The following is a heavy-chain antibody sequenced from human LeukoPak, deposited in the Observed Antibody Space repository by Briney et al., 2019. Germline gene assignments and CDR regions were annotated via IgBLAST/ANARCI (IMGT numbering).Heavy chain of an antibody. J-gene: IGHJ4*02. D-gene: IGHD3-10*01. Sequence: ASVKVSCKASGYSFRNYGISWVRQAPGQGLEYIGWISVYNGNTNYAQRLQGRVTMTADTSTSTVYMELRSLRSDDTAVYYCARGGGGYYGSGSYLIDHWGQGTLVTVSS. CDR1: GYSFRNYG. CDR3: ARGGGGYYGSGSYLIDH. CDR2: ISVYNGNT. V-gene: IGHV1-18*01.